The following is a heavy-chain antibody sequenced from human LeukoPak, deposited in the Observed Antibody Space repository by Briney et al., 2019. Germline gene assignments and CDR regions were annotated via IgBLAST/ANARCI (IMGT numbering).Heavy chain of an antibody. D-gene: IGHD4-17*01. CDR1: GFTFSSYE. J-gene: IGHJ6*02. V-gene: IGHV3-48*03. Sequence: GGSLRLSCAASGFTFSSYEMNWVRQAPGKGLEWVSYISSSGSTIHYADSVKGRFTISRDNAKNSLYLQMNSLRAEDTAVYYCAREKNIYGDYDKGSNYYYYGMDVWGQGTTVTVSS. CDR2: ISSSGSTI. CDR3: AREKNIYGDYDKGSNYYYYGMDV.